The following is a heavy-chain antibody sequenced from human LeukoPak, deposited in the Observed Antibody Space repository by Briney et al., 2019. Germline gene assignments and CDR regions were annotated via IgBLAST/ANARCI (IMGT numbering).Heavy chain of an antibody. CDR2: SYYSGTT. CDR3: ARVRLGATAASFDY. J-gene: IGHJ4*02. Sequence: PSETLSLTCNVSGGSITSHSWNWIRQSPGKGLEWIGYSYYSGTTNYSPSLKSRVTISLDTSKNQFSLKLSSVTAADTAVYYCARVRLGATAASFDYWGQGTLVTVSS. V-gene: IGHV4-59*11. D-gene: IGHD1-26*01. CDR1: GGSITSHS.